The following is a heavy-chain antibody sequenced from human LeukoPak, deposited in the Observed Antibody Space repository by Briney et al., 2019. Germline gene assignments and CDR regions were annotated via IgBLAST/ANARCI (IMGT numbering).Heavy chain of an antibody. CDR1: GYTFTSYG. CDR2: ISAYNGNT. Sequence: ASVKVFCKASGYTFTSYGISWVRQAPGQGLEWMGWISAYNGNTNYAQKLQGRVTMTTDTSTSTAYMGLRSLRSDDTAVYYCALTYYDILTGYRTYYFDYWGQGTLVTVSS. CDR3: ALTYYDILTGYRTYYFDY. V-gene: IGHV1-18*01. D-gene: IGHD3-9*01. J-gene: IGHJ4*02.